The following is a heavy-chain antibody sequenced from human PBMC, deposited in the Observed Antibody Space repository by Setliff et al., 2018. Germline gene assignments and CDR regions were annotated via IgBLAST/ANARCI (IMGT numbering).Heavy chain of an antibody. D-gene: IGHD3-3*01. J-gene: IGHJ5*02. CDR2: IKEDGSEK. CDR1: GFTVSTNY. V-gene: IGHV3-7*01. CDR3: ARDRGRDYDFWSGYNWFDP. Sequence: GGSLRLSCAASGFTVSTNYMIWVRQAPGKGLEWVANIKEDGSEKYYVDSVKGRFTISRDNSKNTLYLQMNSLRAEDTAVYYCARDRGRDYDFWSGYNWFDPWGQGTLVTVSS.